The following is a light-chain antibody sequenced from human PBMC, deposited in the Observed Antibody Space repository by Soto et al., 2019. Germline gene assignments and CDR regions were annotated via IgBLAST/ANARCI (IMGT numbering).Light chain of an antibody. CDR1: SGHSSYA. Sequence: QLVLTQSPSASASLGASVKLTCTLSSGHSSYAIAWHQQQPEKGPRYLMKLNSDGSHSKGDGIPDRFSGSSSGAERYLTISSLQSEDEGDYYCQTWGTGIDWVFGGGTKVTVL. V-gene: IGLV4-69*01. CDR3: QTWGTGIDWV. J-gene: IGLJ3*02. CDR2: LNSDGSH.